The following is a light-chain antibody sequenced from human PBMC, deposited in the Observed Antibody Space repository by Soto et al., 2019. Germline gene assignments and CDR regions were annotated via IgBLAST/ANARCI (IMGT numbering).Light chain of an antibody. Sequence: DIQMTQSPSSLSAAVGDTVTITCQASQDISGSVNWYQHKAGAAPKLLIYDTSNLTTGVPSRFSGSGSGTDFTFTISGLRTEDVATDYCQHYDNLLRITFGPGTKVDIK. J-gene: IGKJ3*01. CDR1: QDISGS. V-gene: IGKV1-33*01. CDR3: QHYDNLLRIT. CDR2: DTS.